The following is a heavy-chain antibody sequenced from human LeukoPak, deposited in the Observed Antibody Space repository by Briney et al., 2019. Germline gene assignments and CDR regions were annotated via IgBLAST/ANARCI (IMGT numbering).Heavy chain of an antibody. D-gene: IGHD6-13*01. Sequence: GGSLRLSCAASGFTFSSYAMSWVRQAQGQGLEWVASIGSSGGSTYYADSVKGRFTISRDNSKNTLYLQMNSLRAEDTAVYYCAKVETAAAATLRGFDYWGQGTLVTVSS. CDR1: GFTFSSYA. CDR2: IGSSGGST. J-gene: IGHJ4*02. V-gene: IGHV3-23*01. CDR3: AKVETAAAATLRGFDY.